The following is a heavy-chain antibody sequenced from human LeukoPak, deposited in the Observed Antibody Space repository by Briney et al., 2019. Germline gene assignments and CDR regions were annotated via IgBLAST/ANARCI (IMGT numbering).Heavy chain of an antibody. CDR1: GGSISSSSYY. CDR3: ARVIGYCSSTSCFGYFDY. J-gene: IGHJ4*02. V-gene: IGHV4-61*05. CDR2: IYYSGST. D-gene: IGHD2-2*01. Sequence: SETLSLTCTVSGGSISSSSYYWSWIRQPPGKGLEWVGYIYYSGSTNYNPSLKSRVTTSVDTSKNQLSLKLSSVTAADTAVYYCARVIGYCSSTSCFGYFDYWGQGTLVTVSS.